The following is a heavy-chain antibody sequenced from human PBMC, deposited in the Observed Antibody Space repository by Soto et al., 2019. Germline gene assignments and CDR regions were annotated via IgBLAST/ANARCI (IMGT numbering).Heavy chain of an antibody. Sequence: SETLSLTCTVSGGSISSGDYYWSWIRQPPGKGLEWIGYIYYSGSTYYNPSLKSRVTISVDTSKNRFSLKLSSVTAADTAVYYCARGGGSSPTLDYWGQGTLVTVSS. V-gene: IGHV4-30-4*01. CDR2: IYYSGST. J-gene: IGHJ4*02. D-gene: IGHD6-6*01. CDR3: ARGGGSSPTLDY. CDR1: GGSISSGDYY.